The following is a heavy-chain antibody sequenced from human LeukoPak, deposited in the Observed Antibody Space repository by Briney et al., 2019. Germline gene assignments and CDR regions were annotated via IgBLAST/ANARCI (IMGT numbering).Heavy chain of an antibody. CDR2: IYTGGTT. CDR3: ARLSDDVLTGYYSALDY. CDR1: GDSINTGGYF. D-gene: IGHD3-9*01. Sequence: NTSETLSLTCTVSGDSINTGGYFWTWIRQPAGKGPEWIGRIYTGGTTNYSPSLKSRVTISLATSKNEFSLKLTSVTVSDTGVYYCARLSDDVLTGYYSALDYWGQGILVTVSS. J-gene: IGHJ4*02. V-gene: IGHV4-61*02.